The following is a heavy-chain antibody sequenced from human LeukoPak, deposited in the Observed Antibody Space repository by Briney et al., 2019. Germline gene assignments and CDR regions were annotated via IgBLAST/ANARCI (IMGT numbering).Heavy chain of an antibody. CDR1: GYTFTGYY. V-gene: IGHV1-2*04. D-gene: IGHD6-13*01. Sequence: ASVKVSFTASGYTFTGYYMHWVRQAPGQGLEWMGWINPNSGGTNYAQKFQGWVTMTRDTSISTAYMGLSRLRSDDTAVYYCARGARYSSSWSRNTPYDYWGQGTLVTVSS. J-gene: IGHJ4*02. CDR3: ARGARYSSSWSRNTPYDY. CDR2: INPNSGGT.